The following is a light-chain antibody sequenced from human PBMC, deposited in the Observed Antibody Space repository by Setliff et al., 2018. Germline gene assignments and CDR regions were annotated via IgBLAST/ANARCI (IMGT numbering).Light chain of an antibody. CDR3: CSYVAGGTLA. V-gene: IGLV2-14*03. CDR1: SSDVGSYDL. CDR2: AVS. Sequence: QSALTQPASVSGSPGQSITISCSGTSSDVGSYDLVSWYQQHPGKAPKLIIYAVSDRPSGVSNRFSGSKSGNTASLTISGLQTEDEADYYCCSYVAGGTLAFGGGTKVTVL. J-gene: IGLJ3*02.